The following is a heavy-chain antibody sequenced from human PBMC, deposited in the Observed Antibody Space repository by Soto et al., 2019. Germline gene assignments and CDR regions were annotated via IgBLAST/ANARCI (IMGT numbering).Heavy chain of an antibody. CDR3: ARDLTPISSSWKVYGMDV. CDR1: GYTFTSYG. CDR2: ISAYNGNT. J-gene: IGHJ6*02. V-gene: IGHV1-18*01. D-gene: IGHD6-13*01. Sequence: QVQLVQSGAEVKKPGASVKVSCKASGYTFTSYGISWVRQAPGQGLEWMGWISAYNGNTNYAQKLQGRVTMTTDTSTSTAYMELRSVRSDDTAVYYCARDLTPISSSWKVYGMDVWGQGTTVTVSS.